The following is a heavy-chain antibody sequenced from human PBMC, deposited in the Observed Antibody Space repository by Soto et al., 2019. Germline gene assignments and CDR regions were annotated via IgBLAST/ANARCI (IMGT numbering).Heavy chain of an antibody. CDR1: GYYIISSDG. CDR2: IYYSGST. J-gene: IGHJ6*03. CDR3: ARVPIADREYYYYYYYMDV. D-gene: IGHD6-13*01. V-gene: IGHV4-28*01. Sequence: SSETMCLTCAVSGYYIISSDGWGWIRKTPGKGLEWIGYIYYSGSTYYNPSLKSRVTMSVDTSKNQFSLKLSSVTAVDTAVYYCARVPIADREYYYYYYYMDVWGKGTTVTVSS.